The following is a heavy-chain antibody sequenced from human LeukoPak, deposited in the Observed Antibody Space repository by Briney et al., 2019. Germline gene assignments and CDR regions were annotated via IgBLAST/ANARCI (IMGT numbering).Heavy chain of an antibody. CDR3: AREMVRGVIIAESDAFDI. V-gene: IGHV3-7*01. Sequence: PGGSLRLSCAASGFTFSSYWMSWVRQAPGKGLEWVANIKQDGSEKYYVDSVKGRFTISRDNAKNSLYLQMNSLRAEDTAVYYCAREMVRGVIIAESDAFDIWGQGTMVTVSS. J-gene: IGHJ3*02. CDR1: GFTFSSYW. D-gene: IGHD3-10*01. CDR2: IKQDGSEK.